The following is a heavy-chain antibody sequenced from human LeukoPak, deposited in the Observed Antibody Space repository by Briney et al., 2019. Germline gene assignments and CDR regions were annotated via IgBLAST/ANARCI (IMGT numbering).Heavy chain of an antibody. D-gene: IGHD4-17*01. J-gene: IGHJ1*01. CDR1: GGTFSSYA. V-gene: IGHV1-69*05. CDR2: TIPIFGTA. CDR3: AVGETNLYFQH. Sequence: SVKVSCKASGGTFSSYAISWVRQAPGQGLEWMGGTIPIFGTANYAQKFQGRVTITTDESTSTAYMELSSLRSEDTAVYYCAVGETNLYFQHWGQGTLVTVSS.